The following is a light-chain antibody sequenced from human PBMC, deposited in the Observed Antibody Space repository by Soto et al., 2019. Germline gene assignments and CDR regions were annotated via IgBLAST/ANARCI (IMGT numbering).Light chain of an antibody. J-gene: IGLJ1*01. Sequence: QSVLTHPASVSGSPGQSITIACTGTSSDVGGYNYVSWYQQHPGKAPKLLIYEVSYRPSGVSNRFSGSKSGNTASLTISGLQAEDEADYYCSSYTSSSTLYVFGTGTKVTVL. CDR2: EVS. V-gene: IGLV2-14*01. CDR1: SSDVGGYNY. CDR3: SSYTSSSTLYV.